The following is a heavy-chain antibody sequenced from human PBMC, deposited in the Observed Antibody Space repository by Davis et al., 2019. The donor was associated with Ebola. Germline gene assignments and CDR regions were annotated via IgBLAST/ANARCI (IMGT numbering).Heavy chain of an antibody. J-gene: IGHJ4*02. CDR2: MWYDGSRQ. D-gene: IGHD1-26*01. V-gene: IGHV3-33*01. Sequence: GESLKISCAASGFIFSNYGMHWVRQAPGKGLEWVALMWYDGSRQYYADSVKGRFTVSRDNSKNTLYLQMNSLRAEDTAVYYCARKSGIDYWGQGTLVTVSS. CDR1: GFIFSNYG. CDR3: ARKSGIDY.